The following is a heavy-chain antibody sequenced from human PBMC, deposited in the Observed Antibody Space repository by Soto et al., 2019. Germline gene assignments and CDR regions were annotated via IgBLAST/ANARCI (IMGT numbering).Heavy chain of an antibody. D-gene: IGHD3-22*01. CDR1: GFTVSSNY. CDR3: ARTTNYYDSSGYYGSGAFDI. V-gene: IGHV3-53*01. CDR2: IYSGGST. Sequence: GGSLRLSCAASGFTVSSNYMSWVRQAPGKGLEWVSVIYSGGSTYYADSVKGRFTISRDNSKNTLYLQMNSLRAEDTAVYYCARTTNYYDSSGYYGSGAFDIWGQGTMVTVS. J-gene: IGHJ3*02.